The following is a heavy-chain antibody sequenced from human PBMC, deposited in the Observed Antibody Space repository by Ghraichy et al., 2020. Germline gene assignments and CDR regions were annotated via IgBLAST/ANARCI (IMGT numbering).Heavy chain of an antibody. Sequence: ASVKVSCKASGYTFTSYGISWVRQAPGQGLEWMGWISAYNGNTNYAQKLQGRVTMTTDTSTSTAYMELRSLRSDDTAVYYCARSLYYYDSSGYYDNDAFDIWGQGTMVTVSS. CDR2: ISAYNGNT. CDR3: ARSLYYYDSSGYYDNDAFDI. CDR1: GYTFTSYG. D-gene: IGHD3-22*01. J-gene: IGHJ3*02. V-gene: IGHV1-18*04.